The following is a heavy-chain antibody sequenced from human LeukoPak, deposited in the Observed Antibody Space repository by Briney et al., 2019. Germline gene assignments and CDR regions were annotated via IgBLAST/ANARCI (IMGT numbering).Heavy chain of an antibody. J-gene: IGHJ4*02. D-gene: IGHD3-10*01. V-gene: IGHV3-30*18. CDR1: GFTFSSYG. CDR2: ISYDGSNK. CDR3: AKDRWFGEPQGSFFDY. Sequence: QPGRSLRLSCAASGFTFSSYGMHWVRQAPGKRLEWVAVISYDGSNKYYADSVKGRFTISRDNSKNTLYLQMNSLRAEDTAVYYCAKDRWFGEPQGSFFDYWGQGTLVTVSS.